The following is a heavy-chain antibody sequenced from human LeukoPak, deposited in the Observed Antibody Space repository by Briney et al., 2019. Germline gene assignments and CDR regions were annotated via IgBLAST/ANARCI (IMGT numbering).Heavy chain of an antibody. CDR2: IKTKANNYAT. Sequence: GGSLRLSCAASGFTFSGAGMHWVRQASGKGLEWIGRIKTKANNYATQYAASVKGRFTISRDDSKNTAYLQVNSLKTEDTAMYYCATRDSDWGQGTLVTVSS. D-gene: IGHD2-21*01. J-gene: IGHJ4*02. CDR1: GFTFSGAG. V-gene: IGHV3-73*01. CDR3: ATRDSD.